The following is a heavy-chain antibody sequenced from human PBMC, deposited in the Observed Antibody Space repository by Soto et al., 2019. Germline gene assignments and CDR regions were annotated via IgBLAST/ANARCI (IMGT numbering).Heavy chain of an antibody. J-gene: IGHJ5*02. D-gene: IGHD3-16*01. CDR2: INHVGGT. V-gene: IGHV4-34*01. CDR3: VRIRYQLPSSVLWLDP. CDR1: RGILSESS. Sequence: HSGSMSISRAMYRGILSESSRTWSRKHPGTGPQWIGEINHVGGTNYNPSLKSRVTMSVDTSQNQFSLRLISVTAADTAMYFCVRIRYQLPSSVLWLDPWGQGTPVPSPQ.